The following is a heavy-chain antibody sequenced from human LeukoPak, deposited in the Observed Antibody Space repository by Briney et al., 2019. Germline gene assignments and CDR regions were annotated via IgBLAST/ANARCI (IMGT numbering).Heavy chain of an antibody. J-gene: IGHJ4*02. CDR3: VRSSGWALDY. V-gene: IGHV3-7*01. D-gene: IGHD6-19*01. CDR1: GFTFSSYW. CDR2: IKQDGSEK. Sequence: GGPLRLSCAASGFTFSSYWINWVRQAPGRGLEWVANIKQDGSEKFYVDSVKGRFTISRDNAKNSLYLQMNSLRVEDTAVYYCVRSSGWALDYWGQGTQVTVSS.